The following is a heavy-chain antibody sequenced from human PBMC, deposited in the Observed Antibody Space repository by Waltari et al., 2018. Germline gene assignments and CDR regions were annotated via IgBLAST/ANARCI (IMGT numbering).Heavy chain of an antibody. D-gene: IGHD3-10*01. CDR2: IWYDGSNK. CDR3: AKAYGPYGSGNHYFDY. Sequence: QVQLVESGGGVVQPGRSPRLSCAASGFTFSSYGMHWVRQAPGKGLEWVAVIWYDGSNKYYADSVKGRFTISRDNSKNTLYLQMNSLRAEDTAMYYCAKAYGPYGSGNHYFDYWGQGTLVTVSS. J-gene: IGHJ4*02. CDR1: GFTFSSYG. V-gene: IGHV3-30*18.